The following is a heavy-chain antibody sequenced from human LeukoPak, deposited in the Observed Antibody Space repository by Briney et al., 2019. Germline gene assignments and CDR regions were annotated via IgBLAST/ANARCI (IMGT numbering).Heavy chain of an antibody. Sequence: PSETLSLTCTVSGGSISSYYWTWIRQPAGKGLEWIGRIYTSGSTNYNPSLKSRVTMSVDTSKNQFSLKLSSVTAADTAVYYCARYHCSSTSCYSNWFDPWGQGTLVTVSS. CDR1: GGSISSYY. CDR3: ARYHCSSTSCYSNWFDP. V-gene: IGHV4-4*07. D-gene: IGHD2-2*01. CDR2: IYTSGST. J-gene: IGHJ5*02.